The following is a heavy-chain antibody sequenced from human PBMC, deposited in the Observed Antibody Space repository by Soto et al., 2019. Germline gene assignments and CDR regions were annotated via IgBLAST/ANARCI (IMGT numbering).Heavy chain of an antibody. CDR2: IKQDGSEK. V-gene: IGHV3-7*05. CDR3: ARGQYSQGIAAAGSPWDH. J-gene: IGHJ4*02. CDR1: GFTFSSYW. D-gene: IGHD6-13*01. Sequence: EVQLVESGGGLVQPGGSLRLSCAASGFTFSSYWMSWVRQAPGKGLEWVANIKQDGSEKYYVDSVKGRFTISRDNAKNSLYLQMNSLRAEDTAVYYCARGQYSQGIAAAGSPWDHWGQGTLVTVSS.